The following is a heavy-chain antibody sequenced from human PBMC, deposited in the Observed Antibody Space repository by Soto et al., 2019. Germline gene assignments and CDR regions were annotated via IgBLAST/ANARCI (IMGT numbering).Heavy chain of an antibody. D-gene: IGHD6-13*01. CDR2: IYHTGTT. CDR1: GDSISRGYH. V-gene: IGHV4-38-2*01. J-gene: IGHJ4*02. CDR3: ARHVNSSSYFDY. Sequence: SETLSLTCAVSGDSISRGYHWAWIRQPPGKGLEWVASIYHTGTTYYNPSLTSRVTISVDTSKTHFSLRLTSLTAPDTALYYCARHVNSSSYFDYWGQGTPVNVSS.